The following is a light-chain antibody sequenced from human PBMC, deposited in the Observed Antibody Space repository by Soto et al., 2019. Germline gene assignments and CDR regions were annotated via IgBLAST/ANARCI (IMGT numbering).Light chain of an antibody. CDR2: ASS. V-gene: IGKV3-11*01. CDR1: QSVSSY. CDR3: QQRSNWRIT. Sequence: EIVMTQSPSTLSVSAGERATLSCRASQSVSSYLAWYQQKPGQSPRLLIYASSNRATGIPARFSGSGYGTDFNLTISSLETEDFAVYYCQQRSNWRITFGQGTRLEI. J-gene: IGKJ5*01.